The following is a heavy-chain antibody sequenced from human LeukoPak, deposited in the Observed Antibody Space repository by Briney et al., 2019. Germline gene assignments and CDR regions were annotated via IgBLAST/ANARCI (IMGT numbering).Heavy chain of an antibody. V-gene: IGHV1-46*01. J-gene: IGHJ6*02. CDR1: GYTFTGYY. Sequence: ASVKVSCKASGYTFTGYYMHWVRQAPGQGLEWMGIINPSGGSTSYAQKFQGRVTMTRDTSTSTVYMELSSLRSEDTAVYYCARSHPRSSTIYGMDVWGQGTTVTVSS. CDR3: ARSHPRSSTIYGMDV. CDR2: INPSGGST. D-gene: IGHD2-2*01.